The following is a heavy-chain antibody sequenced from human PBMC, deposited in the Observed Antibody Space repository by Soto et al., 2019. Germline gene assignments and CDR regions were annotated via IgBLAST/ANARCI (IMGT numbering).Heavy chain of an antibody. D-gene: IGHD5-18*01. V-gene: IGHV4-4*02. Sequence: QVQLQESGPGLVKPSGTLSLTCTVSGGSISTNNWWTWVRQPPGEGPEWIGEIYHTGTTHYNPSLKSRLTISVDKSKNQFSLNLRSVTAADTAVYYCASKTGYGIAFDNWGQGTPVTVSS. CDR2: IYHTGTT. CDR1: GGSISTNNW. CDR3: ASKTGYGIAFDN. J-gene: IGHJ4*02.